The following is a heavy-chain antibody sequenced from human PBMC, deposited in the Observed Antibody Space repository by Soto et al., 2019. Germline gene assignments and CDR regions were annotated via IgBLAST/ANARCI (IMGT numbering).Heavy chain of an antibody. CDR3: TTGITIFGVAGVDY. D-gene: IGHD3-3*01. J-gene: IGHJ4*02. CDR1: GFTFSNAW. Sequence: GGSLRLSCAASGFTFSNAWMSWARQAPGKGLEWVGRIKSKTDGGTTDYAAPVKGRFTISRDDSKNTLYLQMNSLKTEDTAVYYCTTGITIFGVAGVDYWGQGTLVTVSS. CDR2: IKSKTDGGTT. V-gene: IGHV3-15*01.